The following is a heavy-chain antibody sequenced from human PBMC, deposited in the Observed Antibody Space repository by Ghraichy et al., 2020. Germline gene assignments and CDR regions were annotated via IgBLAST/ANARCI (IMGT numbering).Heavy chain of an antibody. D-gene: IGHD4-17*01. V-gene: IGHV3-23*01. J-gene: IGHJ4*02. CDR3: AKYRTPAVTTIFDY. CDR2: FSGGIP. CDR1: GFTFSNYA. Sequence: GESLNISFTASGFTFSNYAMTWVRQAPGKGLEWVSAFSGGIPYFADSVKGRFSMSRDNSKNTLYLQMDSLRAEDTAVYYCAKYRTPAVTTIFDYWGRGTLVTVSS.